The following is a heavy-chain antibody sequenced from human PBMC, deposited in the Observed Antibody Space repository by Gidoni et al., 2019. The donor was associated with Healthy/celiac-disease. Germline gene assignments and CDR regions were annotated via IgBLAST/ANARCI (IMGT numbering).Heavy chain of an antibody. J-gene: IGHJ4*02. CDR3: ARERDDSSGSSFDY. CDR2: IYSGGST. Sequence: EVQLVESGGGLIQPGGSLRLSYAASGFTVSSNYMSWVRQAPGKGLEWVSVIYSGGSTYYADSVKGRFTISRDNSKNTLYLQMNSLRAEDTAVYYCARERDDSSGSSFDYWGQGTLVTVSS. CDR1: GFTVSSNY. D-gene: IGHD3-22*01. V-gene: IGHV3-53*01.